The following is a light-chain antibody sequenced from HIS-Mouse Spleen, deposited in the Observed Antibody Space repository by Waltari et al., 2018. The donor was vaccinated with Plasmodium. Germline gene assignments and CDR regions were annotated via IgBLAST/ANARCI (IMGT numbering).Light chain of an antibody. CDR2: DGI. Sequence: HSALTQPASVSGSPGQSPTIPCTGTSIDVGSYNLVSWYQKNPGKAPKLMIYDGIKRPSGVASRSAGSKAGNAASTTISGLQAEDEADYCCCSYAGSSTMVFGGGTKLTVL. CDR1: SIDVGSYNL. CDR3: CSYAGSSTMV. V-gene: IGLV2-23*01. J-gene: IGLJ2*01.